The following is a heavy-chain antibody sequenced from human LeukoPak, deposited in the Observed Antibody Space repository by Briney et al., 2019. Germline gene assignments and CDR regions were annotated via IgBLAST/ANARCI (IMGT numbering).Heavy chain of an antibody. V-gene: IGHV3-53*01. CDR3: AREQVYSSSWWPIFDY. J-gene: IGHJ4*02. Sequence: HPGGSLRLSCAASGFTVSSNYMSWVRQAPGKGLEWVSVIYSGGSTYYADFVKGRFTISRDNSKNTLYLQMNSLRAEDTAVYYCAREQVYSSSWWPIFDYWGQGTLVTVSS. CDR1: GFTVSSNY. CDR2: IYSGGST. D-gene: IGHD6-13*01.